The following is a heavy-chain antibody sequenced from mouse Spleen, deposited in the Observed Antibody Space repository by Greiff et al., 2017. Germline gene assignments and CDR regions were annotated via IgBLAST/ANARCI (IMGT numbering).Heavy chain of an antibody. J-gene: IGHJ3*01. Sequence: QVHVKQSGPGLVQPSQSLSITCTVSGFSLTSYGVHWVRQSPGKGLEWLGVIWSGGSTDYNAAFISRLSISKDNSKSQVFFKMNSLQADDTAIYYCARKGNDGYYAWFAYWGQGTLVTVSA. V-gene: IGHV2-2*01. CDR3: ARKGNDGYYAWFAY. CDR1: GFSLTSYG. D-gene: IGHD2-3*01. CDR2: IWSGGST.